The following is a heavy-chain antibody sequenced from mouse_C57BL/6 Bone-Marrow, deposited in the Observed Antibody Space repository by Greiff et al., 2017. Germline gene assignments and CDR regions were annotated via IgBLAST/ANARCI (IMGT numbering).Heavy chain of an antibody. CDR1: GYTFTSYW. CDR2: IDPSDSET. D-gene: IGHD2-4*01. J-gene: IGHJ2*01. Sequence: QVQLQQPGAELVRPGSSVKLSCKASGYTFTSYWMHWVKQRPIQGLEWIGNIDPSDSETHYNQKFKDKATLTVDKSSSTAYMQLSSLTSEDSAVYYCARNYDCYYFDYWGQGTTRTVSS. V-gene: IGHV1-52*01. CDR3: ARNYDCYYFDY.